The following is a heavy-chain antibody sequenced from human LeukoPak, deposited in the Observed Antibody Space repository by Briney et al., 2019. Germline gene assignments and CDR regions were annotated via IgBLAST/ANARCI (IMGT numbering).Heavy chain of an antibody. CDR3: AKASWVSNVDAVL. J-gene: IGHJ4*02. D-gene: IGHD3-16*01. CDR1: GFIFRNYA. Sequence: PGGSLRLSCAASGFIFRNYAMSWVRQGPARGLEWVSSLRGDGETFYADSVKGRFTLSRDDSRNTLYLQLNNLRVEDTAIYYCAKASWVSNVDAVLWGQGTLVTVSS. CDR2: LRGDGET. V-gene: IGHV3-23*01.